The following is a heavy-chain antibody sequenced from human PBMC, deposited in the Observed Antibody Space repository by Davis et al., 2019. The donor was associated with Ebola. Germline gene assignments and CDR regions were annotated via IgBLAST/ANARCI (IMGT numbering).Heavy chain of an antibody. V-gene: IGHV1-2*02. D-gene: IGHD3-10*01. Sequence: ASVKVSCKASGYTFTDYYIHWVRQAPGQRLEWMGWMKPESGNTHYAQKFQGRVTMTRDTSISTAYMELTRLTSDDTALYYCAKDRELTTWAYYFHYCGQGTRVTVSS. CDR2: MKPESGNT. CDR3: AKDRELTTWAYYFHY. CDR1: GYTFTDYY. J-gene: IGHJ4*02.